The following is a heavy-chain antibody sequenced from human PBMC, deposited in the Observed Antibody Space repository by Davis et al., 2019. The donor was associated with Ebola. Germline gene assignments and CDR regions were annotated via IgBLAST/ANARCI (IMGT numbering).Heavy chain of an antibody. CDR2: IYPGDSDT. Sequence: GESLKISCKGSGYSFTSYWIGWVRQMPGKGLEWMGIIYPGDSDTRYSPSFQGQVTFSADNSISTAYLQWSSLEASDTAIYYCARLAAGFLRYNWFDPWGQGTLVTVSS. J-gene: IGHJ5*02. CDR1: GYSFTSYW. V-gene: IGHV5-51*01. D-gene: IGHD6-25*01. CDR3: ARLAAGFLRYNWFDP.